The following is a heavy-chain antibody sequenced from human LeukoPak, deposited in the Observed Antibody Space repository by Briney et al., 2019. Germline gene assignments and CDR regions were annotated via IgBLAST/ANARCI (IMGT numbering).Heavy chain of an antibody. Sequence: GGSLRLSCAASGFTFSSYSMNWVRQAPGKGLEWVSSISSSSSYIYYTDSVKGRFTISRDNAKNSLYLQMNSLRAEDTAVYYCARVYYGSGSLHTYYYYMDVWGKGTTVTIS. J-gene: IGHJ6*03. CDR3: ARVYYGSGSLHTYYYYMDV. V-gene: IGHV3-21*04. CDR1: GFTFSSYS. D-gene: IGHD3-10*01. CDR2: ISSSSSYI.